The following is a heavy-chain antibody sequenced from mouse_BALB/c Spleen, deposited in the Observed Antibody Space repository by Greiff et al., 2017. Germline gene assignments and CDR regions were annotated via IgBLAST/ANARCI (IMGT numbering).Heavy chain of an antibody. CDR2: ISSGSSTI. D-gene: IGHD2-5*01. CDR1: GFTFSSFG. J-gene: IGHJ4*01. Sequence: EVKLMESGGGLVQPGGSRKLSCAASGFTFSSFGMHWVRQAPEKGLEWVAYISSGSSTIYYADTVKGRFTISRDNPKNTLFLQKTSLRSEDTAMYYFARWGSNYRMDYWGQGTSVTVSS. CDR3: ARWGSNYRMDY. V-gene: IGHV5-17*02.